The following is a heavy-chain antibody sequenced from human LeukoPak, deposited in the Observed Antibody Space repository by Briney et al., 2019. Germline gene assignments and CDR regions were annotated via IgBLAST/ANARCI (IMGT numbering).Heavy chain of an antibody. CDR1: GYTFTSYD. CDR3: AQAIVGDTRDNWFDP. V-gene: IGHV1-8*01. D-gene: IGHD1-26*01. J-gene: IGHJ5*02. CDR2: MNPNSGNT. Sequence: GASVKVSCKASGYTFTSYDINWVRQATGQGLEWMGWMNPNSGNTGYAQKFQGRVTMTRNTSISTAYMELSSLRSEDTAVYYCAQAIVGDTRDNWFDPWGQGTLVTVSS.